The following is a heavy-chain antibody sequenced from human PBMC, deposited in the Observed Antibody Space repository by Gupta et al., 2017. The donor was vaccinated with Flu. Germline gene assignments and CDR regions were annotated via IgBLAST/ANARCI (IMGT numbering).Heavy chain of an antibody. D-gene: IGHD2-2*01. Sequence: QVQLVQSGAEVKKPGSSVKVSCKASGGTFSSYAISWVRQAPGQGLEWMGGIIPIFGTANYAQKFQGRATMTADKSTSTAYMELSSLRSEDTAVYYCALGVQDQNYCSSTSCYFGGKDYWGQGTLVTVSS. CDR2: IIPIFGTA. J-gene: IGHJ4*02. V-gene: IGHV1-69*06. CDR3: ALGVQDQNYCSSTSCYFGGKDY. CDR1: GGTFSSYA.